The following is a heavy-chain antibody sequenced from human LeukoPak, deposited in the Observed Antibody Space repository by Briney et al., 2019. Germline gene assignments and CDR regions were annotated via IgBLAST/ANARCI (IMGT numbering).Heavy chain of an antibody. CDR2: ISAYNGNT. CDR3: ARDHPRDTKVVWFDP. J-gene: IGHJ5*02. D-gene: IGHD2-15*01. CDR1: GYTFTNYG. Sequence: ASVKVSCKASGYTFTNYGISWVRQAPGQGLEWMGWISAYNGNTNYAQKLQGRVTMTTDTSTSTAYMELRSLRSDDTAVYYCARDHPRDTKVVWFDPWGQGTLVTVSS. V-gene: IGHV1-18*01.